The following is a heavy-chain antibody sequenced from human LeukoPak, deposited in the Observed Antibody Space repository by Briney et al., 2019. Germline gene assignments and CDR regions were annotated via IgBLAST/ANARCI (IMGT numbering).Heavy chain of an antibody. V-gene: IGHV3-30*18. CDR1: GFTFSSYG. CDR2: ISYDGSNQ. D-gene: IGHD6-13*01. CDR3: AKDSSGASSSWYYYYYHMDV. Sequence: GGSLRLSCAASGFTFSSYGMHWVRKAPGKGLEWVAVISYDGSNQYYADSVKGRFTISRDNSKNTLYLQMNSLRAEDTAVYYCAKDSSGASSSWYYYYYHMDVWGKGTTVTVSS. J-gene: IGHJ6*03.